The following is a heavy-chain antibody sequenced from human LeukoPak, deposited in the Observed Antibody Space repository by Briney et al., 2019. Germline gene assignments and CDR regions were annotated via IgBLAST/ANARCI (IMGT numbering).Heavy chain of an antibody. J-gene: IGHJ4*02. CDR1: GFTFSTYG. Sequence: GGSLRLSCAASGFTFSTYGMHWVRQAPGKGLEWVALIFYDGSKTYYADSMKGRFTISRDNSKNTLYLQMNSLRAEDTAVYYCARSTYYDFWSEPGPFDYWGQGTLVTVSS. CDR3: ARSTYYDFWSEPGPFDY. V-gene: IGHV3-33*08. CDR2: IFYDGSKT. D-gene: IGHD3-3*01.